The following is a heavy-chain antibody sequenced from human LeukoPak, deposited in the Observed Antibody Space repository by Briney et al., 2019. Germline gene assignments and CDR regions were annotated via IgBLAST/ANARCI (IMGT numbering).Heavy chain of an antibody. J-gene: IGHJ5*02. CDR1: GGSISSSNW. D-gene: IGHD3-3*01. CDR3: ARFVNRGYDFWSGYSSPNWFDP. CDR2: IYHSGST. V-gene: IGHV4-4*02. Sequence: KPSGTLSLTCAVSGGSISSSNWWSWVRQPPGKGLERIGEIYHSGSTNYNPSLKSRVTISVDKSKNQFSLKLSSVTAADTAVYYCARFVNRGYDFWSGYSSPNWFDPWGQGTLVTVSS.